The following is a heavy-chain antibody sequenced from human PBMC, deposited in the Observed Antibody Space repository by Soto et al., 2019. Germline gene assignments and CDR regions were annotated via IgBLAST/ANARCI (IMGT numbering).Heavy chain of an antibody. J-gene: IGHJ4*02. CDR1: GFTFSSYT. CDR2: ISSSSSYI. V-gene: IGHV3-21*01. D-gene: IGHD3-22*01. CDR3: ARDYYKDYDSSGYYRSPAY. Sequence: GGSLRLSCAASGFTFSSYTMNWVRQAPGKGLEWVSSISSSSSYIYYADSVKGRFTISRDNSRNTLFLQMNSLRAEDTAVYYCARDYYKDYDSSGYYRSPAYWGQGTLVTAPQ.